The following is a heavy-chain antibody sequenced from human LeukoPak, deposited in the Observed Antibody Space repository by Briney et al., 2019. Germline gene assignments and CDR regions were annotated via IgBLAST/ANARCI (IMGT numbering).Heavy chain of an antibody. J-gene: IGHJ5*02. Sequence: ASVKVSCKASGYTFTGYYMHWVRQAPGQGLEWMGWINPNSGGTNYAQKFQGRVTMTRDTSISTAYMELSRLRSDDTAVYYCARADYSTAAAGTNWFDPRGQGTLVTVSS. CDR1: GYTFTGYY. D-gene: IGHD6-13*01. CDR3: ARADYSTAAAGTNWFDP. CDR2: INPNSGGT. V-gene: IGHV1-2*02.